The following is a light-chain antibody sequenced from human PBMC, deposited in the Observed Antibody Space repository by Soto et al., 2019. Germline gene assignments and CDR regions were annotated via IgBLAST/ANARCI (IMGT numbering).Light chain of an antibody. CDR2: EVS. J-gene: IGLJ2*01. CDR3: SSYAASNNLGV. V-gene: IGLV2-8*01. Sequence: QSVLTQPPSASGSPGQSVTISCIGTSSDVGGYNYVSWYQQHPGKAPKLMIYEVSKRPSGVPDRFSGSKSGNTASLTVSGLQAEDEADYCCSSYAASNNLGVFGGGTKLTVL. CDR1: SSDVGGYNY.